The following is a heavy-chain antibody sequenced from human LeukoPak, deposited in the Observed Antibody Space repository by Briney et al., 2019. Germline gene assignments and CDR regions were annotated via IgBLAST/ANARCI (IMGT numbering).Heavy chain of an antibody. CDR2: INRDGSTT. J-gene: IGHJ4*02. CDR3: ARDMGYYLFDY. V-gene: IGHV3-74*03. CDR1: GFTFSNYW. Sequence: PGGSLRLSCAASGFTFSNYWVHWVRHAPGKGLVWVSRINRDGSTTKYADSVKGRFTVSRDNAKNSLYLQMNSLRAEDTAVYYCARDMGYYLFDYWGQGTLVTVSS. D-gene: IGHD3-3*01.